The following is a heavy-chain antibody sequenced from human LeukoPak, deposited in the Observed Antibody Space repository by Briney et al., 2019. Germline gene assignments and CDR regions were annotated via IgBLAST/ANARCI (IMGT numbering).Heavy chain of an antibody. V-gene: IGHV1-2*06. Sequence: ASVTVSCTASGYTFTSYGISWVRQAPGQGLEWMGRINPNSGDTNYAQKFQGRVTMTRDTSISTAYMELSRLRSDDTAVYYCASWYYYDSSGYSDNYWGQGTLVTVSS. J-gene: IGHJ4*02. D-gene: IGHD3-22*01. CDR3: ASWYYYDSSGYSDNY. CDR1: GYTFTSYG. CDR2: INPNSGDT.